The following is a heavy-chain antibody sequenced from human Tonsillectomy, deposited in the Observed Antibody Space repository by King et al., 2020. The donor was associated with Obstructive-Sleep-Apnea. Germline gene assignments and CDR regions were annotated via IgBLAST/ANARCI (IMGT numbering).Heavy chain of an antibody. Sequence: VQLVESGGGLVKPGGSLRLSCAASGFIFSDYYMSWIRQAPGKGLEWVSYISSSSSYTNYADSVKGRFIISRDNVKNSLYLQMNSLRAEDTAVYYCAREPAAIYAVDYWGQGTLVTVSS. CDR1: GFIFSDYY. CDR2: ISSSSSYT. J-gene: IGHJ4*02. CDR3: AREPAAIYAVDY. V-gene: IGHV3-11*06. D-gene: IGHD2-2*01.